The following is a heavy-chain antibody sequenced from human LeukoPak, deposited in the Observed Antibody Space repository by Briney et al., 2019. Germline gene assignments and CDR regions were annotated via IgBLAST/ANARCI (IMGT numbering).Heavy chain of an antibody. Sequence: PSETLSLTCAVSGGSISSSNWWSWVRQPPGKGLEWIGEIYHSGSTNYNPSLKSRVTISVDKSKNQFSLKLSSVTAADTAVYYCARSYYYGSGRNDAFDIWGQGTVVTVSS. J-gene: IGHJ3*02. D-gene: IGHD3-10*01. CDR2: IYHSGST. CDR3: ARSYYYGSGRNDAFDI. CDR1: GGSISSSNW. V-gene: IGHV4-4*02.